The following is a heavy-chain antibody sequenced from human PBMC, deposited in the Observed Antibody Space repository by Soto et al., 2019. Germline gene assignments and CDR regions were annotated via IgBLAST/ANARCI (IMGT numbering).Heavy chain of an antibody. Sequence: SQTLSLTCAISGDSVSSDAAAWNWVRQSPSRGLEWLGRTYYRSRSYNDYAVSVKSRITVNPDTSKNQFSLHLNSVTPEDTAVYYCTREGGDISGTRGWFDPWGQGTLVTVSS. CDR3: TREGGDISGTRGWFDP. D-gene: IGHD1-20*01. V-gene: IGHV6-1*01. CDR2: TYYRSRSYN. CDR1: GDSVSSDAAA. J-gene: IGHJ5*02.